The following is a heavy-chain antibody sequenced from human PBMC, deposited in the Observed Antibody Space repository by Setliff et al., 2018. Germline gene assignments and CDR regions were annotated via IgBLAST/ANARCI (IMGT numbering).Heavy chain of an antibody. Sequence: KPSETLSLTCTVSGDSVSRSYWSWLRQPPGKGLEWIGYVSYGGSTKYNPSLESRVTISLDAPKNQFSLKLTSVTAADTAVYYCARTGTTYYYSCMDVWGKGTTVTVSS. J-gene: IGHJ6*03. D-gene: IGHD3-22*01. CDR2: VSYGGST. V-gene: IGHV4-59*08. CDR3: ARTGTTYYYSCMDV. CDR1: GDSVSRSY.